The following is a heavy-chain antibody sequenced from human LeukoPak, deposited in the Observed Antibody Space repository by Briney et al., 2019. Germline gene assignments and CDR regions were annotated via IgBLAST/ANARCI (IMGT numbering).Heavy chain of an antibody. CDR2: IKQDGSEK. D-gene: IGHD2-15*01. J-gene: IGHJ6*02. CDR3: ASTPSRRYYYGMDV. V-gene: IGHV3-7*01. CDR1: GFTFSSYW. Sequence: GGSLRLSCAASGFTFSSYWMSWVRQAPGKGLEWVANIKQDGSEKYYVDSVKGRFTISRDNAKNSLYLQMNSLRAEDTAVYYCASTPSRRYYYGMDVWGQGTTVTV.